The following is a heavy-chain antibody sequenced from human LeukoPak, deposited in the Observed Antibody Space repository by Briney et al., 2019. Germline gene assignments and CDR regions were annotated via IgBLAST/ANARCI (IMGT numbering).Heavy chain of an antibody. Sequence: GGSLRLSCAASGFTVSSNYMSWARHAPGKGLEWGTVIYSGGSRYYADSVKGRFTISRDNSRNTLYLQMNSLRAEDTAVYYCATSIRYCSGGSCIDYWGQGTLVTVSS. CDR3: ATSIRYCSGGSCIDY. CDR2: IYSGGSR. CDR1: GFTVSSNY. V-gene: IGHV3-53*01. D-gene: IGHD2-15*01. J-gene: IGHJ4*02.